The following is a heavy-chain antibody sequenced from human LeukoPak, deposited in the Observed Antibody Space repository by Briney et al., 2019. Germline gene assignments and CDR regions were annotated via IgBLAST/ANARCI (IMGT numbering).Heavy chain of an antibody. Sequence: SETLSLTCTVSGVSISTDYWTWLRQPPGKGLEWIGYIHYSGSTSYNPSLKSRVTISVDTSKNQFSLKLTSVTSADTAVYYCARDAGATAYWGQGALVTVSS. CDR3: ARDAGATAY. D-gene: IGHD4/OR15-4a*01. J-gene: IGHJ4*02. CDR1: GVSISTDY. CDR2: IHYSGST. V-gene: IGHV4-59*01.